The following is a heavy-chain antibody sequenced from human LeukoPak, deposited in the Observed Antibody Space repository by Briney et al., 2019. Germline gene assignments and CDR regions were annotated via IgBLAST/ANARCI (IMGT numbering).Heavy chain of an antibody. Sequence: GSLRLSCAASGFTFSSYEMNWVRQAPGKGLEWVAVIWYDGSNKYYADSVKGRFTISRDNSKNTLCLQMNSLRAEDTAVYYCASSNWNDESLSDYWGQGTLVTVSS. D-gene: IGHD1-20*01. CDR1: GFTFSSYE. J-gene: IGHJ4*02. CDR2: IWYDGSNK. V-gene: IGHV3-33*08. CDR3: ASSNWNDESLSDY.